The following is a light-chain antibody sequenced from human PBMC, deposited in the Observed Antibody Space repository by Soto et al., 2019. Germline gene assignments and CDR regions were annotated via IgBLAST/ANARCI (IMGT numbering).Light chain of an antibody. V-gene: IGKV3-15*01. CDR2: GAS. CDR1: QSVNVN. Sequence: EVVLTQSPATLSVSPGETATLSCRASQSVNVNLAWYQQRAGQAPRLLIYGASTRATGVPSRFSGSGSGTEVALTISSLQSEDFAVYYCQQYDRWPPLFTFGPGTNVDFK. CDR3: QQYDRWPPLFT. J-gene: IGKJ3*01.